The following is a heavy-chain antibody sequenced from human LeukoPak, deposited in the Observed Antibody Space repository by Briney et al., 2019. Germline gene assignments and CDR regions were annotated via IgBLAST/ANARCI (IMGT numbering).Heavy chain of an antibody. V-gene: IGHV3-9*01. CDR2: ISWNSGSI. D-gene: IGHD6-13*01. CDR1: GFTFDDYA. J-gene: IGHJ4*02. CDR3: AKDSSSWYYFNY. Sequence: GGSLRLSCAASGFTFDDYAMHWVRQAPGKGLEWVSGISWNSGSIGYADSVKGRFTISRDNAKDSLYLQMNSLRAEDTALYYCAKDSSSWYYFNYWGQGTLVTVSS.